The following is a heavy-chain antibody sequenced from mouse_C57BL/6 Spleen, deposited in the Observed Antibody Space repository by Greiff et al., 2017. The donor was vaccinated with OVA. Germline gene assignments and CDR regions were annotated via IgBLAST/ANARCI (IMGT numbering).Heavy chain of an antibody. Sequence: DVQLVESGPGLVKPSQSLSLTCSVTGYSITSGYYWNWIRQFPGNKLEWMGYISYDGSNNYNPSLKNRISITRDTSKNQFFLKLNSVTTEDTATYYCATNWDVMGYFDYWGQGTTLTVSS. CDR2: ISYDGSN. CDR3: ATNWDVMGYFDY. V-gene: IGHV3-6*01. J-gene: IGHJ2*01. CDR1: GYSITSGYY. D-gene: IGHD4-1*01.